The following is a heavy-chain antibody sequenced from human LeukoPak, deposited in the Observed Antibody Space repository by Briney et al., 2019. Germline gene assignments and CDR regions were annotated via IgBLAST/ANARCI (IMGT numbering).Heavy chain of an antibody. Sequence: PGGSLRLSCAASGFTFSSYAMSWVRQAPGKGLEWVSAISGSGGSTYYADSVKGRFTTSRDNSKNTLYLQMNSLRAEDTAVYYCAKDLGVTGYYYYYMDVWGKGTKVTVSS. CDR1: GFTFSSYA. V-gene: IGHV3-23*01. CDR2: ISGSGGST. CDR3: AKDLGVTGYYYYYMDV. D-gene: IGHD4-11*01. J-gene: IGHJ6*03.